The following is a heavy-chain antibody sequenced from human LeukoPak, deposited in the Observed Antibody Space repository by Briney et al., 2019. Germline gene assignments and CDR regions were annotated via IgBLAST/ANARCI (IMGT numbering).Heavy chain of an antibody. D-gene: IGHD5-24*01. CDR1: GFTFSSYS. Sequence: GGSLRLSCAASGFTFSSYSMNWVRQAPGKGLEWVSSISSSSSYIYYADSVKGRFTISRDNAKNSLYLQMNSLGAEDTAVYYCARSIRRGGYCFDYWGQGTLVTVSS. V-gene: IGHV3-21*01. J-gene: IGHJ4*02. CDR2: ISSSSSYI. CDR3: ARSIRRGGYCFDY.